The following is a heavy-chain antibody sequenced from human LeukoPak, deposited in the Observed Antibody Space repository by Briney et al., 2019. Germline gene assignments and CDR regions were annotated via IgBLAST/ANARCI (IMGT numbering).Heavy chain of an antibody. Sequence: GGSLRLSCAASGFTFSNAWMSWVRRAPGKGLEWVGRIKSKTDGGTTDYAAPMKGRFTISRDDSRNTLYLQMNSLKTEDTAVYYCTTDRDYDSSGYPDYWGQGTLVTVSS. CDR3: TTDRDYDSSGYPDY. CDR1: GFTFSNAW. D-gene: IGHD3-22*01. V-gene: IGHV3-15*01. J-gene: IGHJ4*02. CDR2: IKSKTDGGTT.